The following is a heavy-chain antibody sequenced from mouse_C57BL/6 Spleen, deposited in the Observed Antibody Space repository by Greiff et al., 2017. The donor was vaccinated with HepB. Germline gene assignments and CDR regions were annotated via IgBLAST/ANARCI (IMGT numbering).Heavy chain of an antibody. CDR1: GYTFTSYW. V-gene: IGHV1-69*01. J-gene: IGHJ2*01. Sequence: QVQLQQPGAELVMPGASVKLSCKASGYTFTSYWMHWVKQRPGQGLEWIGEIDPSDSYTNYNQKFKGKSTFTVDKSSSTAYMQLSSLTSEDSAVYYCARGYDGYFDYWGQGTTLTVSS. D-gene: IGHD2-3*01. CDR3: ARGYDGYFDY. CDR2: IDPSDSYT.